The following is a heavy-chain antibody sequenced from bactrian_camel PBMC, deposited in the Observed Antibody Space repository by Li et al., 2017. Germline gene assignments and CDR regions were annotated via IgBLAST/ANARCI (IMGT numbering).Heavy chain of an antibody. Sequence: HVQLVESGGGSVQAGGSLRLSCAVSGYIDNHACMDWFRQAPGKEREGVARIATGSGNTYYAVSVKGRFTISQDNAKNTVYLQMNDLKPEDTAEYYCAALKSAGPQFRGPGLDPDEYDVWGPGTQVTVS. V-gene: IGHV3S1*01. CDR2: IATGSGNT. CDR3: AALKSAGPQFRGPGLDPDEYDV. CDR1: GYIDNHAC. J-gene: IGHJ4*01. D-gene: IGHD1*01.